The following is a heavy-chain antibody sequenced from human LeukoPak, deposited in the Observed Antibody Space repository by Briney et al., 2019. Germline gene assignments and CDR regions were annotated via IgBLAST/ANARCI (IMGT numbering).Heavy chain of an antibody. J-gene: IGHJ4*02. CDR3: TTHELPKPLDY. D-gene: IGHD1-26*01. CDR2: IKSKTDGGTT. Sequence: GGSLRLSCAASGFTFSNARMSWVRQAPGKGLEWVGRIKSKTDGGTTDYAAPVKGRFTISRDDSKNTLYLQMNSLKTEDTAVYYCTTHELPKPLDYWGQGTLVTVSS. CDR1: GFTFSNAR. V-gene: IGHV3-15*01.